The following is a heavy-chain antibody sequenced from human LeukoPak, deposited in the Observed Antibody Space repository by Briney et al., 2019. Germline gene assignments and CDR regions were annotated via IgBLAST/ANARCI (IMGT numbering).Heavy chain of an antibody. J-gene: IGHJ4*02. CDR3: AKLWSTRYYGSMDY. D-gene: IGHD2-2*01. Sequence: PGGSLRLSCAASGFTFSNYAMSWVRQAPGKGLEWVSAISGSGDSTYYADSLKGWFTISRDNSKNTLSLQMNSVRAEDTGVYYCAKLWSTRYYGSMDYWGQGTLVTVSS. CDR1: GFTFSNYA. V-gene: IGHV3-23*01. CDR2: ISGSGDST.